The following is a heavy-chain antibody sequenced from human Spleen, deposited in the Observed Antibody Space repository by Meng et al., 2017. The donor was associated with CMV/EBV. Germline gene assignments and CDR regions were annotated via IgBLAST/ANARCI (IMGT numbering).Heavy chain of an antibody. CDR1: GFTFSDHH. CDR2: ISGSGAKT. D-gene: IGHD6-13*01. J-gene: IGHJ6*02. Sequence: GESLKISCAASGFTFSDHHLSWIRQAPGKGLEWVSGISGSGAKTHYADSVKGRFTISRDNSKNTLFLQMNSLRAEDTAVYYCAKDIRNSWGNNYYYYDMDVWGQGTTVTVSS. CDR3: AKDIRNSWGNNYYYYDMDV. V-gene: IGHV3-23*01.